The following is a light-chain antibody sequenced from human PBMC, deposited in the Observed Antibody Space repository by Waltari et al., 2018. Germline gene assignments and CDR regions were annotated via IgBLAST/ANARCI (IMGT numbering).Light chain of an antibody. V-gene: IGLV1-47*01. CDR3: AAWDDSLSGVL. CDR2: RNN. Sequence: ISCSGSSSNIGSNYVYWYPQLPGPAPKLLIYRNNQRPSGVPDRFSGSKSGTSASLAISGLRSEDEADYYCAAWDDSLSGVLFGGGTKLTV. J-gene: IGLJ2*01. CDR1: SSNIGSNY.